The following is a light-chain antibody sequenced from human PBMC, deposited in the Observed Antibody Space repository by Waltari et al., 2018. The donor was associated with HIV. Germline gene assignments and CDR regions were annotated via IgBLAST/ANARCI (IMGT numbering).Light chain of an antibody. CDR1: VLPDQY. J-gene: IGLJ2*01. CDR2: KDH. V-gene: IGLV3-25*03. Sequence: SSELIQPPSQSVSPGQTARIPCSGDVLPDQYVYWYQQRPGQAPLLVIYKDHERPSGIPERFSGSSSGTKATLTITGAQPEDEADYYCQSGDKGRTHSVVFGGGTKLTVL. CDR3: QSGDKGRTHSVV.